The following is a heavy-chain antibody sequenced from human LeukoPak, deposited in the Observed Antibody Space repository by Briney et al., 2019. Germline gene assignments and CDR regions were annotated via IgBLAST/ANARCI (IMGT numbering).Heavy chain of an antibody. V-gene: IGHV4-4*07. CDR3: ARDSDYHASGHDY. CDR2: LHSSGTA. Sequence: PSETLSLTCTVSGDSISSYYWSWIRQSAGRGLEWIGRLHSSGTANYNPYLESRVTMSVDTSKNQFSLMLSSVTAADTAIYYCARDSDYHASGHDYWGQGTLVTVSS. CDR1: GDSISSYY. J-gene: IGHJ4*02. D-gene: IGHD3-10*01.